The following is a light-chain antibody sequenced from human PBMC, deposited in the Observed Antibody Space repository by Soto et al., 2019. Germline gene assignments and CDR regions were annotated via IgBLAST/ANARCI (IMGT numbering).Light chain of an antibody. V-gene: IGKV1-5*01. Sequence: DIQMTQSPSTLSSSVGDRFTISCGASQSIGNWLAWYQQNPGKAPKLLIYDASSLESGVSSRFSGSGSGTEFALTISSLQADDFATYYCQQYNSYPPNFGGGTKVDIK. CDR1: QSIGNW. J-gene: IGKJ4*01. CDR2: DAS. CDR3: QQYNSYPPN.